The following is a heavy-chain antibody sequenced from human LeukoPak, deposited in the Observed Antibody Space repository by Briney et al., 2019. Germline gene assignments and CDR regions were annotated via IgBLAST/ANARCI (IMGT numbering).Heavy chain of an antibody. J-gene: IGHJ4*02. CDR3: ARDDYSSGWSYSDY. Sequence: PGGSLRLSCAASGFAFSSQAMGWVRQAPGKGLEWVSYITSSGSTIHYVDSVKGRFTVSRDNAKNSLYLQMHSLRAEDTAVYYCARDDYSSGWSYSDYWGQGTLVTVSS. CDR2: ITSSGSTI. CDR1: GFAFSSQA. V-gene: IGHV3-48*03. D-gene: IGHD6-19*01.